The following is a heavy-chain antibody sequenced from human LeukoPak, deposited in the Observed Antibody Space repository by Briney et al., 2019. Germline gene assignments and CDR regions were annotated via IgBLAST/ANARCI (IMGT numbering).Heavy chain of an antibody. CDR2: IIPIFGTA. CDR1: GGTFSSYA. D-gene: IGHD2-15*01. Sequence: ASVKVSCKASGGTFSSYAISWVRQAPGQGLEWMGGIIPIFGTANYAQKFQGRVTITADKSTSTAYMELSSLRSEDTAVYYCARPPNLGYCSGGSCRNTFDYWGQGTPVTVSS. CDR3: ARPPNLGYCSGGSCRNTFDY. V-gene: IGHV1-69*06. J-gene: IGHJ4*02.